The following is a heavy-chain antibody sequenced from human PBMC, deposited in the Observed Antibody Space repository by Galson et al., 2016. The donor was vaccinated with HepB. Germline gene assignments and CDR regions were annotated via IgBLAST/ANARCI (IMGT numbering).Heavy chain of an antibody. D-gene: IGHD2-8*01. CDR1: GESFNGYY. Sequence: SETLSLTCAVYGESFNGYYWSWIRRPPGKGLEWIGEINHSGSTNCKPSLKNRVSISIDTSKKQFSLKLSSVTAADTAVYYCARWGEEGYCINGLCSGGNYFDYWGQGTLVAVSS. CDR3: ARWGEEGYCINGLCSGGNYFDY. J-gene: IGHJ4*02. V-gene: IGHV4-34*01. CDR2: INHSGST.